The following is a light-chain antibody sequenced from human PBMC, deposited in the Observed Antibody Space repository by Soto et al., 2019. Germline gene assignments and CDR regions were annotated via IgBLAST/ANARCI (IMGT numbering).Light chain of an antibody. Sequence: DVVVTQSPDSLAVSLGERATINCRSSHSLFFGSNNKNFLSWYQQKPGHPPKLLITWSSTRESGVPDRFTGSRSGTDFSLTITNLQAEDVAVYYCLQYFSTPRTFGQGTKVDIK. CDR3: LQYFSTPRT. V-gene: IGKV4-1*01. CDR2: WSS. CDR1: HSLFFGSNNKNF. J-gene: IGKJ1*01.